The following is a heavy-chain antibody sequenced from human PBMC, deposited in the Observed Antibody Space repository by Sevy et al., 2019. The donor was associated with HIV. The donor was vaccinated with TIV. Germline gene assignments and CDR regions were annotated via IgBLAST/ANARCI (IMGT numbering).Heavy chain of an antibody. Sequence: GGSLRLSCATSGFTFSNYAIHWVRQAPGKGQEWVASIFSDGINKYYADSVKGRFTISRDNSENTVYLQMNSLRVEDTAVYYCARESGSDWYLDYWGQGTLVTVSS. V-gene: IGHV3-33*01. CDR1: GFTFSNYA. J-gene: IGHJ4*02. CDR3: ARESGSDWYLDY. D-gene: IGHD6-19*01. CDR2: IFSDGINK.